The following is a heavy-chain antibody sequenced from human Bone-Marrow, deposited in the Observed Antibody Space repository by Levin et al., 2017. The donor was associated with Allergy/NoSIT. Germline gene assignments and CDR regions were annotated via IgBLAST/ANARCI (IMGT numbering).Heavy chain of an antibody. J-gene: IGHJ5*02. CDR1: GYSFTSSW. V-gene: IGHV5-51*01. CDR3: ARLTYCSGGSCYSRGWFDP. Sequence: ESLKISCKGSGYSFTSSWIGWVRQMPGKGLEWMGIIYPGDSDTTYSPSFQGQVTISADKSISTAYLQWSSLKASDTAVYYCARLTYCSGGSCYSRGWFDPWGQGTLVTVSS. CDR2: IYPGDSDT. D-gene: IGHD2-15*01.